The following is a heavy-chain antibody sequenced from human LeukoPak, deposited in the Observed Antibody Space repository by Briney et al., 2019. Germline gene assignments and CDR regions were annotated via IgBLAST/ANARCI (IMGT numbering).Heavy chain of an antibody. J-gene: IGHJ4*02. CDR3: ARGRRGSYYTFQV. CDR2: VTNTGRST. Sequence: GGSLRLSCAVSGFSLSDYYMNWVRHGPGKGLEWISYVTNTGRSTNYADSVKGRFTISRDSAKNSVSLQLTSLTAEDTAVYYCARGRRGSYYTFQVWGQGTLVSVSS. D-gene: IGHD3-16*01. CDR1: GFSLSDYY. V-gene: IGHV3-11*01.